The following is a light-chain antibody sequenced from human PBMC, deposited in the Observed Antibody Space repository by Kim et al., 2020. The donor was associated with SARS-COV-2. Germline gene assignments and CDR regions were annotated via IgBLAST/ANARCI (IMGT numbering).Light chain of an antibody. CDR2: SNN. J-gene: IGLJ1*01. CDR3: AVWDDSLNGYV. Sequence: GQRVTISCSGSSSNIGSNSVNWYQQLPGTAPKLLIYSNNQRPSGVPDRISGSKSDTSASLAISGLQSEDEADYYCAVWDDSLNGYVFGTGTQLTVL. CDR1: SSNIGSNS. V-gene: IGLV1-44*01.